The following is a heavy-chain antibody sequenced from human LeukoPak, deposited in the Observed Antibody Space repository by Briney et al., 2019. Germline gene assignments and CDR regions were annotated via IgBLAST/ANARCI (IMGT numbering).Heavy chain of an antibody. CDR2: ISGSGGST. D-gene: IGHD3-22*01. CDR3: AKVPRYYYDSSGYYLPPFFDY. Sequence: GGSLRLSCAASGFTFSSYAMSWVRQAPGKGLEWVSAISGSGGSTYYADSVKGRFTISRDNSKNTLYLRMNSLRAEDTAVYYCAKVPRYYYDSSGYYLPPFFDYWGQGTLVTVSS. V-gene: IGHV3-23*01. CDR1: GFTFSSYA. J-gene: IGHJ4*02.